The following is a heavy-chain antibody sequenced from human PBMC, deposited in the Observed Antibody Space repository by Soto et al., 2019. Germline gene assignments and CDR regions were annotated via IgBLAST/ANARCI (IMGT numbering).Heavy chain of an antibody. CDR1: GYTFTSYD. V-gene: IGHV1-8*01. D-gene: IGHD6-25*01. CDR2: MNPYSGYT. J-gene: IGHJ5*02. CDR3: ARSVHSSGKYRFDT. Sequence: QVPLVQSGAEVKKPGASVKVSCKASGYTFTSYDINWVRRASGQGLEWMGWMNPYSGYTGYAQKFQGRVTMTRNTSTGPDCMELSSLRSEDTAVYCCARSVHSSGKYRFDTWGQGTLVTVSS.